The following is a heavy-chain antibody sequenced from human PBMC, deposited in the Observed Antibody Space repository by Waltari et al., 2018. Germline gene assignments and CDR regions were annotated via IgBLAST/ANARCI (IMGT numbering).Heavy chain of an antibody. CDR1: GFTFGSYW. CDR2: MNLDGRIT. D-gene: IGHD6-25*01. Sequence: EVQLVESGGGLVQPGGSLRLSCAASGFTFGSYWMHWVRQAPGKGLVSVAVMNLDGRITSYTDSVKGRFTISRDNAKNTLFLQMNSLRAEDTAVYYGVLYSSELLGDCWGQGTRVTVSS. V-gene: IGHV3-74*01. J-gene: IGHJ4*02. CDR3: VLYSSELLGDC.